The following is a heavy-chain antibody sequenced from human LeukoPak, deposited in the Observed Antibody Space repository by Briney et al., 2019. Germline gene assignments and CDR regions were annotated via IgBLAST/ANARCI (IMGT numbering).Heavy chain of an antibody. D-gene: IGHD6-13*01. CDR2: IYYSGST. CDR1: GGSISSSSYY. J-gene: IGHJ3*02. V-gene: IGHV4-39*07. CDR3: IAAAVDAFDI. Sequence: SETLSLTCTVSGGSISSSSYYWGWIRQPPGKGLEWIGGIYYSGSTYYNPSLKSRVTISVDTSKNQFSLKLSSVTAADTAVYYCIAAAVDAFDIWGQGTMVTVSS.